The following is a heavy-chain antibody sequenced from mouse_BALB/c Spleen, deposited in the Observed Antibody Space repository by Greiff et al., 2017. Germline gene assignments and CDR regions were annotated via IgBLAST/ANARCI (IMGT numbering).Heavy chain of an antibody. D-gene: IGHD2-3*01. CDR3: ARGGWLLRFAY. V-gene: IGHV1-7*01. Sequence: QVQLQQSGAELAKPGASVKMSCKASGYTFTSYWMHWVKQRPGQGLEWIGYINPSTGYTEYNQKFKDKATLTADKSSSTAYMQLSSLTSEDSAVYYCARGGWLLRFAYWGQGTLVTVSA. CDR1: GYTFTSYW. J-gene: IGHJ3*01. CDR2: INPSTGYT.